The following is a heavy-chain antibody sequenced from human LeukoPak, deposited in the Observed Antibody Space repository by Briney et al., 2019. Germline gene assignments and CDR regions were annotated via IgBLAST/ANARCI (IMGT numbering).Heavy chain of an antibody. Sequence: PSETLSLTCTVSGVSVSTYYWSWIRQPPGKGLEYIGYIYYSGSINYNPSLKSRVTISVDTSKNQVSLKLSSVTAADTAVYYCARQGGITIFPGGFDFWGQGTLVTVSS. CDR3: ARQGGITIFPGGFDF. V-gene: IGHV4-59*08. CDR1: GVSVSTYY. CDR2: IYYSGSI. J-gene: IGHJ4*02. D-gene: IGHD3-9*01.